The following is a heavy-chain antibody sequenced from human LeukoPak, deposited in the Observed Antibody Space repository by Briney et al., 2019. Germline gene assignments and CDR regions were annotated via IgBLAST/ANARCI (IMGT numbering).Heavy chain of an antibody. V-gene: IGHV4-59*08. J-gene: IGHJ4*02. CDR3: ARHVARDRPRSYYFDY. Sequence: PSETLSLTCTVSGGSISSYYWSWIRQPPGKGLEWIGYIYYSGSTNYNPSLKSRVTISVDTSKNQFSLKLSSVTAADTAVYYCARHVARDRPRSYYFDYWGQGTLVTVSS. CDR2: IYYSGST. CDR1: GGSISSYY. D-gene: IGHD2-15*01.